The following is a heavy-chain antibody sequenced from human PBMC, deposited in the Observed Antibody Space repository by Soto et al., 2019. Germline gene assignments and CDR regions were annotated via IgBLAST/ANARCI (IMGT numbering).Heavy chain of an antibody. D-gene: IGHD2-15*01. CDR3: AKDAGSSPRLNWFVP. Sequence: EVQLLESGGGLVQPGGSLRLSCAASGFTFSSYAMRWVRQAPGKGLEWVSAISGSGGSTYYADSVKGRFTISGDNSKNTLYRQMNSLRAEDTAVYYCAKDAGSSPRLNWFVPWGQGTLVTVFS. V-gene: IGHV3-23*01. CDR2: ISGSGGST. CDR1: GFTFSSYA. J-gene: IGHJ5*02.